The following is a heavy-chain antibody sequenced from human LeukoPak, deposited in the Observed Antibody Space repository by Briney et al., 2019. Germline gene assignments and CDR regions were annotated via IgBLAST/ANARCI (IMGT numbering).Heavy chain of an antibody. V-gene: IGHV1-69*04. CDR2: IISILGIA. CDR3: ARDYDSSGYSPEVSVDY. J-gene: IGHJ4*02. D-gene: IGHD3-22*01. CDR1: GGTFSSYA. Sequence: ASVKVSCKASGGTFSSYAISWVRQAPGQGLEWMGRIISILGIANYAQKFQGRVTITADKSTSTAYMELSSLRSEDTAVYYCARDYDSSGYSPEVSVDYWGQGTLVTVSS.